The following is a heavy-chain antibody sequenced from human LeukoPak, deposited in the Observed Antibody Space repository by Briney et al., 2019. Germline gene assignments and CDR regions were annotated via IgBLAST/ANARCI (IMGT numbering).Heavy chain of an antibody. V-gene: IGHV4-59*11. CDR3: ATIKRGSTYGYFDF. D-gene: IGHD5-18*01. CDR1: GASTASHY. CDR2: MFDTVST. J-gene: IGHJ4*02. Sequence: YPTETLSLTCTVSGASTASHYWTWLRQPPGKELEGIAYMFDTVSTKSNPSLKSRLTLSVDTSKKQLSLRLSSVTAADTAVYYCATIKRGSTYGYFDFWGQGIKVTVSS.